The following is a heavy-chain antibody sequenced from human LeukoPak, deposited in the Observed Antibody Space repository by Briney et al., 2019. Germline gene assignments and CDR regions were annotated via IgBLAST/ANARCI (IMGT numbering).Heavy chain of an antibody. CDR3: ASGSGSWYEVHTALHWYYYMDV. CDR2: INPNNGNT. J-gene: IGHJ6*03. D-gene: IGHD6-13*01. Sequence: ASVKVSCKASGYTFTGYYMHWVRQAPGQGLEWMGWINPNNGNTNYAQKFQGRVTMTRNTSISTAYMELSSLRSDDTPVYYCASGSGSWYEVHTALHWYYYMDVWGKGTTVTVSS. CDR1: GYTFTGYY. V-gene: IGHV1-2*02.